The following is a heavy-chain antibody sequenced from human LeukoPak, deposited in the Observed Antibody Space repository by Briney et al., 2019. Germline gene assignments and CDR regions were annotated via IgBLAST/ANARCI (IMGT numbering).Heavy chain of an antibody. J-gene: IGHJ6*02. CDR1: GGSISGYY. V-gene: IGHV4-59*01. Sequence: SETLSLTCTVSGGSISGYYWTWTRQPPGKGLEWIGQIYYSGKVDYNPSLRSRITISVDTSKNQMFLKLSSVTAADTAVYYCARFGVYYDMDVWGQGTTVTVSS. D-gene: IGHD3-16*01. CDR2: IYYSGKV. CDR3: ARFGVYYDMDV.